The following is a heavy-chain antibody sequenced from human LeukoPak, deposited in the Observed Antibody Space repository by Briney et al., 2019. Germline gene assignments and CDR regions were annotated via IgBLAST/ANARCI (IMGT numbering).Heavy chain of an antibody. V-gene: IGHV3-7*01. CDR1: GFTFSTYW. CDR2: IKQDGSEK. Sequence: PGGSLRLSCAASGFTFSTYWMSWVRQAPGKGLEWVANIKQDGSEKYYVDSVKGRFTISRDNAKNSLYLQMNSLRAEDTAVYYCARDGYSSSWYVYYYYYYGMDVWGQGTTVTVSS. CDR3: ARDGYSSSWYVYYYYYYGMDV. D-gene: IGHD6-13*01. J-gene: IGHJ6*02.